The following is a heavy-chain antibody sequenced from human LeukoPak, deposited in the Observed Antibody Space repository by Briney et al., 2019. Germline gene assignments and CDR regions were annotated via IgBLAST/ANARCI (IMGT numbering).Heavy chain of an antibody. J-gene: IGHJ4*02. Sequence: GGSLRLSCAASGFTFDDYAMHWVRQAPGKGLEWVSGISWNSGSIGYADSVKGRFTISRDNAKNSLYLQMNSLRAEDMALYYCAKGSDYSNYGAFDYWGQGTLVTVSS. CDR1: GFTFDDYA. D-gene: IGHD4-11*01. CDR3: AKGSDYSNYGAFDY. V-gene: IGHV3-9*03. CDR2: ISWNSGSI.